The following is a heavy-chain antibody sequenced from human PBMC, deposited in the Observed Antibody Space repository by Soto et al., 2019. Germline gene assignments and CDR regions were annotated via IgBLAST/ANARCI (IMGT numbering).Heavy chain of an antibody. CDR3: ARDKDSSGWYNWFDP. CDR1: GFTFSSYS. D-gene: IGHD6-19*01. V-gene: IGHV3-48*02. J-gene: IGHJ5*02. CDR2: ISSSSSTI. Sequence: GGSLRLSCAASGFTFSSYSMNWVRQAPGKGLEWVSYISSSSSTIYYADSVKGRFTISRDNAKNSLYLQMNSLRDEDTAVCYCARDKDSSGWYNWFDPWGQGTLVTVSS.